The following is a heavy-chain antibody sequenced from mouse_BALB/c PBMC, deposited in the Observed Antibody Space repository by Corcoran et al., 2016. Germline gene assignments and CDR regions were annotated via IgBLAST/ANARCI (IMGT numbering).Heavy chain of an antibody. D-gene: IGHD2-4*01. CDR3: ARRANDYDYAMDY. J-gene: IGHJ4*01. Sequence: QVTLKESGPGILQPSQTLSLTCSFSGFSLSTSGMGVSWIRQPSGKGLEWLAHIYWDDDKRYNPSLKSRLTISKDTYSNQVFLKISSVDTADTATYDCARRANDYDYAMDYWGQGTSVTVSS. CDR2: IYWDDDK. CDR1: GFSLSTSGMG. V-gene: IGHV8-12*01.